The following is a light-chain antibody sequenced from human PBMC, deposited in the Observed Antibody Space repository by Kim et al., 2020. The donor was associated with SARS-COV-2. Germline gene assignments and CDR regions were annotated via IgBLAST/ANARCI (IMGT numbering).Light chain of an antibody. V-gene: IGKV3-11*01. CDR1: QRVGNS. Sequence: CPGERATPACRAGQRVGNSLAWFQQKPGQAPRLLSFETSNRDTGGPARCSGSGSRAGFTLTISSLGPEDFAVYYCQQRYEWPRTFGGGTKVDIK. CDR3: QQRYEWPRT. CDR2: ETS. J-gene: IGKJ4*01.